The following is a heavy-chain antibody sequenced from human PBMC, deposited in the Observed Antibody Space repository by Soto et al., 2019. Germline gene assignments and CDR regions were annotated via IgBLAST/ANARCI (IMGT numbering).Heavy chain of an antibody. D-gene: IGHD6-13*01. V-gene: IGHV4-4*07. J-gene: IGHJ4*02. CDR3: ARVRRSSSWSPLPPEFDY. CDR1: GGSISSYY. CDR2: IYTSGST. Sequence: SETLSLTCTVSGGSISSYYWSWIRQPAGKGLEWIGRIYTSGSTNYNPSLKSRVTMSVDTSKNQFSLKLSSVTAADTALYYCARVRRSSSWSPLPPEFDYWGQGTLVTVSS.